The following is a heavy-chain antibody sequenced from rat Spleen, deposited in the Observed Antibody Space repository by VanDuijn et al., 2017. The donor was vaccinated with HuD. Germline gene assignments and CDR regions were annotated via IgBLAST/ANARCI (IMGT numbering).Heavy chain of an antibody. CDR2: INKDSTTM. V-gene: IGHV4-2*01. Sequence: EVKLVESGGGLVQPGRSLKLSCAASGFDFSDYWMGWVRQAPGKGLEWIGEINKDSTTMYYTPSLKDKFTISRDNAQNTLYLQMSKLGSEDTAIYYCARERTGVYFDYWGQGVMVTVSS. D-gene: IGHD5-1*01. CDR1: GFDFSDYW. J-gene: IGHJ2*01. CDR3: ARERTGVYFDY.